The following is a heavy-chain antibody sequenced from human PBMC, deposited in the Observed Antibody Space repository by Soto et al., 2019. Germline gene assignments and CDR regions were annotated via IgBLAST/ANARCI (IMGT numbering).Heavy chain of an antibody. D-gene: IGHD3-22*01. V-gene: IGHV3-23*01. J-gene: IGHJ4*02. CDR1: GLTFSSYA. CDR3: AKFSYNSSGYLFDY. Sequence: GGSLRLSCAASGLTFSSYAMSWVRQAPGKGLEWVSAISGSGGSTYYADSVKGRFTISRDNSKNTLYLQMNSLRAEDTAVYYCAKFSYNSSGYLFDYWGQGTLVTVS. CDR2: ISGSGGST.